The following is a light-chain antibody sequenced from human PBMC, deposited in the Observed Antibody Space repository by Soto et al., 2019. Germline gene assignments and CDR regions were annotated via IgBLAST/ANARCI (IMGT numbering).Light chain of an antibody. V-gene: IGLV1-44*01. J-gene: IGLJ2*01. CDR2: SIN. CDR3: SAWDDSLNGVV. CDR1: DSNIGSNT. Sequence: QPVLTQLPSASGTPGQRVTISCSGSDSNIGSNTVNWYQQVPGAAPRLLIYSINQRPSGVPDRFSGSKSGTSASLAISGLQSEDEADYYCSAWDDSLNGVVFGGGTKLTVL.